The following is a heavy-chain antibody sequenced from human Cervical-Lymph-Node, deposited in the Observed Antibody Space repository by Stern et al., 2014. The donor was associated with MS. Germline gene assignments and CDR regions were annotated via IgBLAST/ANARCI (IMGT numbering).Heavy chain of an antibody. CDR1: GYPFIDYY. CDR2: INLSDGAT. CDR3: AREGADNDAFDV. J-gene: IGHJ3*01. D-gene: IGHD1-26*01. Sequence: DQLVESGAEVKKPGASVTVSCRTSGYPFIDYYIHWVRQAPGQGLEWMGIINLSDGATTYAQKFQGRVTMTRDTSTNTAYMQLGSLTSEDTAVFFCAREGADNDAFDVWGQGTMVTVSS. V-gene: IGHV1-46*03.